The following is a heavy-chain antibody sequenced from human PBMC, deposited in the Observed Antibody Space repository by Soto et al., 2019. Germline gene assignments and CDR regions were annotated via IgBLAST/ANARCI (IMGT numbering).Heavy chain of an antibody. CDR2: ISCDGSNK. Sequence: QVQLVESGGGVVQPGRSLRLSCAASGFTLSSYSMHWVRRAPREGRVGVGVISCDGSNKYYADCVKGRFTISRDNSKNTLYLQMNSLRAEDTAVYYCAREDVTYYYDSSGYDYWGQGTLVTVSS. CDR3: AREDVTYYYDSSGYDY. J-gene: IGHJ4*02. D-gene: IGHD3-22*01. CDR1: GFTLSSYS. V-gene: IGHV3-30-3*01.